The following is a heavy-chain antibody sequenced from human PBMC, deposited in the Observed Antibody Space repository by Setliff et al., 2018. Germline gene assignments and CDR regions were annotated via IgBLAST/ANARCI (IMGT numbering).Heavy chain of an antibody. D-gene: IGHD1-1*01. Sequence: KSSETLSLTCTVSGGSISSSSHYWGWIRQPPGKGLEWIGSIYYTGSTYYNPSLKSRVTMSVDTSKRQFPLKLGSATAADTAVYYCARDMGQPYYFESWGLGTLVTVS. V-gene: IGHV4-39*06. CDR1: GGSISSSSHY. J-gene: IGHJ4*02. CDR3: ARDMGQPYYFES. CDR2: IYYTGST.